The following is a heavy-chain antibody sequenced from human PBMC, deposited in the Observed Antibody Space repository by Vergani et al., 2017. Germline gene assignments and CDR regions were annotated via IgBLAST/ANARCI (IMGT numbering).Heavy chain of an antibody. CDR1: GGSISSYY. CDR2: IYYSGGT. D-gene: IGHD3-3*01. V-gene: IGHV4-59*01. CDR3: ARGEKRYDFWSGSDNWFDP. Sequence: QVQLQESGPGLVKPSDTLSLTCTVSGGSISSYYWSWIRQPPGKGLEWIGYIYYSGGTNYNPSLKSRVTISVDTSKNQFSLKLSSVTAADTAVYYCARGEKRYDFWSGSDNWFDPWGQGTLVTVSS. J-gene: IGHJ5*02.